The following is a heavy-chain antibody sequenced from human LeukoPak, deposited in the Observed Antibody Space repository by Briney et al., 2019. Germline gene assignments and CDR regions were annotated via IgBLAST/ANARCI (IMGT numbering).Heavy chain of an antibody. Sequence: ASVKVSCKASGYSFTGYYIHWVRQAPGQGLEWMGWINPNSGGTKYAQKFQGRLTMTRDTSISTANMELSRLRSDDTAVYYCARERTTVVTLDYYYGMDVWGQGTTVTASS. D-gene: IGHD4-23*01. CDR2: INPNSGGT. CDR1: GYSFTGYY. V-gene: IGHV1-2*02. CDR3: ARERTTVVTLDYYYGMDV. J-gene: IGHJ6*02.